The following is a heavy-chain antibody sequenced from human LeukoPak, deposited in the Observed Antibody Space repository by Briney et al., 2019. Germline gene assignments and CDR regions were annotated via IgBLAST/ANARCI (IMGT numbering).Heavy chain of an antibody. Sequence: SETLFLTCAVSGYSISSGYYWGWIRQPPRKGLEWIGSISHSAITYHNPSLKSRVTISIDTSKNQFSLKLSSVTAADTAVYYCATFYGSGSRYFAYWGQGALVTVSS. V-gene: IGHV4-38-2*01. CDR1: GYSISSGYY. CDR3: ATFYGSGSRYFAY. CDR2: ISHSAIT. J-gene: IGHJ4*02. D-gene: IGHD3-10*01.